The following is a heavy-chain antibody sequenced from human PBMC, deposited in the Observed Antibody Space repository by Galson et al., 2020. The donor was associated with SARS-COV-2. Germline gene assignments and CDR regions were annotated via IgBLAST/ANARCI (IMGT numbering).Heavy chain of an antibody. V-gene: IGHV4-4*07. CDR3: AREPTDASWRGFNWFDP. J-gene: IGHJ5*02. D-gene: IGHD2-2*01. Sequence: SETLSLTCTVSGGSISSYYWSWIRQPAGKGLEWIGRIYTSGSTNYNPSLKSRVTMSVDTSKNQFSLKLSSVTAADTAVYYCAREPTDASWRGFNWFDPWGQGTLVTVSS. CDR1: GGSISSYY. CDR2: IYTSGST.